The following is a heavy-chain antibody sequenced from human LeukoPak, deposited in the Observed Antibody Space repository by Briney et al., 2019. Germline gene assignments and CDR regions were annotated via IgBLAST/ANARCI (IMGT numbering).Heavy chain of an antibody. V-gene: IGHV1-46*01. CDR1: GYTFSSYY. J-gene: IGHJ6*03. CDR2: LNPSRGNT. CDR3: ARYRGMVRVYYYMDV. D-gene: IGHD3-10*01. Sequence: GASVKVSCKTSGYTFSSYYIHWVRQAPGHGPEWLGILNPSRGNTVSAQRFQGRVTMSRDMSTSTVYMQLSSLKSEDTAVYYFARYRGMVRVYYYMDVWGKGTTVTVAS.